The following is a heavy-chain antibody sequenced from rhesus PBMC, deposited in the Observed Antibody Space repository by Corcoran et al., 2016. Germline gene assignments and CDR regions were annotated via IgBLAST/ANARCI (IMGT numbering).Heavy chain of an antibody. CDR2: FDANSASN. J-gene: IGHJ2*01. CDR1: GGSIRVSYS. V-gene: IGHV4-73*01. Sequence: QVTLQQWGEGLLTPSETLSLPCAVYGGSIRVSYSSSWFLTAPGHGMAWIGNFDANSASNNYNPSLKSRVTSSKDTSKNQFSLRLTSVTAADTAVYYCARGLGYSNYWYFDSWGPGTPITISS. CDR3: ARGLGYSNYWYFDS. D-gene: IGHD4-23*01.